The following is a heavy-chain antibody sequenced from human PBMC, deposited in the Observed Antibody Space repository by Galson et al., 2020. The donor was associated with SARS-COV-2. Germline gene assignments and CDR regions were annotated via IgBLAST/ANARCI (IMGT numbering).Heavy chain of an antibody. D-gene: IGHD6-19*01. Sequence: TGGSLRLSCAASGFTFSSHAMTWVRQAPGKGLEWVAVISYDGSKRYYADSLKGRFTISRDNSKNTLYLQMDTLRPEDTALYFCARDSPNSSAYYLVPEYFQDWGQGTLVTVSS. CDR1: GFTFSSHA. V-gene: IGHV3-30*04. CDR3: ARDSPNSSAYYLVPEYFQD. J-gene: IGHJ1*01. CDR2: ISYDGSKR.